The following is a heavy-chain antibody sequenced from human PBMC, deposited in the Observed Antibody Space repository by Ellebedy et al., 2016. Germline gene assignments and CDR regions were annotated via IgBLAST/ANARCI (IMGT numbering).Heavy chain of an antibody. CDR2: IKQDGSEK. CDR1: GFTFSSYW. Sequence: GGSLRLXCAASGFTFSSYWMHWVRQAPGKGLEWVANIKQDGSEKYYVDSVKGRFTISRDNAKNSLYLQMNSLRAEDTAVYYCASTTMVRGVDYWGQGTLVTVSS. D-gene: IGHD3-10*01. CDR3: ASTTMVRGVDY. J-gene: IGHJ4*02. V-gene: IGHV3-7*01.